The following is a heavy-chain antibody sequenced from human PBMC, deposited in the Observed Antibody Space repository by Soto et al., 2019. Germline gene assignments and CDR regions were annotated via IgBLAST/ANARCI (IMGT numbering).Heavy chain of an antibody. V-gene: IGHV3-53*01. CDR3: ARDSTYYYDTPLDWFDP. CDR2: IYSGGST. D-gene: IGHD3-22*01. Sequence: PGGSLRLSCAASGFTVSSNYMSWVRQAPGKGLEWVSVIYSGGSTYYADSVKGRFTISRDNAKNSLYLQMNSLRAEDTAVYYCARDSTYYYDTPLDWFDPWGQVTLVTVSS. J-gene: IGHJ5*02. CDR1: GFTVSSNY.